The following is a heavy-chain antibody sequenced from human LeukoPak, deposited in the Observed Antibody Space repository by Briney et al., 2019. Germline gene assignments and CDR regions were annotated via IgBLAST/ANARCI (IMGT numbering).Heavy chain of an antibody. CDR3: ARTYYYGSGSYLPTH. J-gene: IGHJ4*02. CDR1: GFTFSSYA. V-gene: IGHV3-7*01. D-gene: IGHD3-10*01. Sequence: GGSLRLSCAASGFTFSSYAMSWVRQAPGKGPEWVANIKQDGSEKYYVDSVKGRFTISRDNAKNSLYLQMNSLRAEDTAVYYCARTYYYGSGSYLPTHWGQGTLVTVSS. CDR2: IKQDGSEK.